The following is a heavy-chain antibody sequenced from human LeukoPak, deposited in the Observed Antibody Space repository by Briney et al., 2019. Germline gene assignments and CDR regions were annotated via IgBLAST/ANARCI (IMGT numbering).Heavy chain of an antibody. Sequence: ASVNVSCKASGYTFTSYDINWVRQATGQGLEWMGWMNPNSGNTGYAQKFQGRVTMTRNTSISTAYMELSSLRSEDTAVYYCARGPLLRFLEWLVPPYYYYYMDVWGKGTTVTVSS. CDR2: MNPNSGNT. D-gene: IGHD3-3*01. J-gene: IGHJ6*03. V-gene: IGHV1-8*01. CDR3: ARGPLLRFLEWLVPPYYYYYMDV. CDR1: GYTFTSYD.